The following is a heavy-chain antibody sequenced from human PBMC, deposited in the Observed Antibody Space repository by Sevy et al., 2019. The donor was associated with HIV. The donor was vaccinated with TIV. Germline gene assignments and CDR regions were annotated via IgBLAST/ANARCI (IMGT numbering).Heavy chain of an antibody. CDR1: GYTFTSYG. D-gene: IGHD6-19*01. J-gene: IGHJ4*02. Sequence: ASVKVSCKASGYTFTSYGISWVRQAPGQGLEWMGWISAYNGNTNYAQKLQGRVTMTIDTSTSTAYMELRSLRSDDTAVYYCARMGYSSGPEGFDYWGQGTLVTVSS. V-gene: IGHV1-18*01. CDR3: ARMGYSSGPEGFDY. CDR2: ISAYNGNT.